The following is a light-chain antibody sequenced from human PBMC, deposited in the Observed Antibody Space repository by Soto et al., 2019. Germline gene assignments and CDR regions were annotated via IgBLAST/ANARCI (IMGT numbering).Light chain of an antibody. CDR3: SSYTSSSFL. Sequence: QSALTQPASVSGSPGQSITISCTGTSSDVGGYNYVSWYQQHPGKAPKLMIYEVSNRPSGVSNRFSGSKSGNTASLTISGLQAEDEADYYCSSYTSSSFLFGGGTKL. J-gene: IGLJ2*01. V-gene: IGLV2-14*01. CDR2: EVS. CDR1: SSDVGGYNY.